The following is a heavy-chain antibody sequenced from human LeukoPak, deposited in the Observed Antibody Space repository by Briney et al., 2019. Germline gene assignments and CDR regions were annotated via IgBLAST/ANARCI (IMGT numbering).Heavy chain of an antibody. J-gene: IGHJ4*02. V-gene: IGHV3-30*02. D-gene: IGHD6-25*01. CDR1: GITFSSYG. CDR3: GKDVKFNRLNYFDY. CDR2: IQYDGSNK. Sequence: GGSLRLSCAASGITFSSYGMSWVRQAPGRGLEWMAFIQYDGSNKFYADSVKGRFTISRDNAKNSLYLQMKSLRAEDTALYYCGKDVKFNRLNYFDYWGQGTLVTVSS.